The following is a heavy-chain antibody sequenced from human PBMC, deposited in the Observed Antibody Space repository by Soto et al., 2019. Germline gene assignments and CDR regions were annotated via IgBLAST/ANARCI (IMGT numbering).Heavy chain of an antibody. V-gene: IGHV4-39*01. J-gene: IGHJ6*02. CDR2: IYYSGST. CDR1: GGSISSSSYY. Sequence: SETLSLTCTVSGGSISSSSYYWGWIRQPPGKGLEWTGSIYYSGSTYYNPSLKSRANISEDTSNNQFSLKLSSVTAADTDVYYCARRARYRTHGDYYDMDVWGQGTMVTVSS. CDR3: ARRARYRTHGDYYDMDV. D-gene: IGHD1-1*01.